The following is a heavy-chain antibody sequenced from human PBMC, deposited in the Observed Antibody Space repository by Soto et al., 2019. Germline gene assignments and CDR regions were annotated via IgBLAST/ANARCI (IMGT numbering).Heavy chain of an antibody. D-gene: IGHD3-16*01. V-gene: IGHV1-69*06. CDR3: ALSPGGDFRWFDP. J-gene: IGHJ5*02. CDR2: TIPMSGKT. Sequence: QVQLMQSGAEVKKPGSSVRVSCKASGGSFSAYGFCWIRQAPGQGLEWVGGTIPMSGKTHYAQKFQDRVTITADKSTTTISLDMSRLRSEDTAIYYCALSPGGDFRWFDPWGQGTLVIVSS. CDR1: GGSFSAYG.